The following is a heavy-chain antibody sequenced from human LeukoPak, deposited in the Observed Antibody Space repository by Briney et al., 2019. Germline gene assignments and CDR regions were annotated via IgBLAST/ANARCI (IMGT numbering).Heavy chain of an antibody. Sequence: VKVSCKVSGYTFTDYYMYWVQQAPGKGFEWMGLVDPEDGETKYAEKFQGRVTIIADTSTDTAYMELSSLRSEDTAVYYCATTKGTIPYFDHWGQGTLVTVSS. CDR3: ATTKGTIPYFDH. D-gene: IGHD3-3*01. CDR2: VDPEDGET. J-gene: IGHJ4*02. V-gene: IGHV1-69-2*01. CDR1: GYTFTDYY.